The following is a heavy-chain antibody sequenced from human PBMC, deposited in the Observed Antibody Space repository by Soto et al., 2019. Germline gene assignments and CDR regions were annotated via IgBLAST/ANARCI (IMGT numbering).Heavy chain of an antibody. CDR3: AKGGAVLLDPFDV. J-gene: IGHJ3*01. V-gene: IGHV3-23*01. D-gene: IGHD1-26*01. CDR2: VTGRSGGT. CDR1: RFTFSNYA. Sequence: GGSLRLSCAASRFTFSNYAMTWVRQAPGKGLEWVSTVTGRSGGTYYADSVKGRFTVSRDNSKNTLYLQMNSLRADDTAVYYCAKGGAVLLDPFDVWGQGTMVTVSS.